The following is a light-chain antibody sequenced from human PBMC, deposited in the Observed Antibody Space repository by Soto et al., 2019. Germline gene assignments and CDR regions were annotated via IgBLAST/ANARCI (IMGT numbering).Light chain of an antibody. CDR2: DAS. J-gene: IGKJ3*01. Sequence: DIQMTQSPSSVSASVGDRVTITCRASQGISSWLAWYQQKPGKAPKLLIYDASNLETGVPSRFSGSGSGTDFTFTISSLQPEDIATYYCQQYDNPRFTFGPGTKVDIK. V-gene: IGKV1-33*01. CDR1: QGISSW. CDR3: QQYDNPRFT.